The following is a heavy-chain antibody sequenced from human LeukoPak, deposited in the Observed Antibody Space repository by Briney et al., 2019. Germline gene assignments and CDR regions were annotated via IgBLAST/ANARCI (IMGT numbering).Heavy chain of an antibody. Sequence: SETLSLTCAVSGGSISSGGYSWSWIRQPPGKGLEWIGYVYHSGSTYYNPSLKSRVTISVDRSKNQFSLKLSSVTAADTAVYYCARVRATIHSYYFDYWGREPWSPSPQ. J-gene: IGHJ4*02. V-gene: IGHV4-30-2*01. CDR2: VYHSGST. D-gene: IGHD5-12*01. CDR1: GGSISSGGYS. CDR3: ARVRATIHSYYFDY.